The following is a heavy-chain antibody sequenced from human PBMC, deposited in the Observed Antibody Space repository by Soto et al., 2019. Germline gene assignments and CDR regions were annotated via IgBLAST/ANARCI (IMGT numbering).Heavy chain of an antibody. D-gene: IGHD2-2*02. J-gene: IGHJ4*02. CDR3: ARAGDDCSTTNCYMIDY. V-gene: IGHV1-3*01. CDR1: GYTFTTYA. Sequence: QVQLVQSGVAVKKPGASVKVSCKASGYTFTTYAMHWVRQAPGQRLEWMGWINAGNGKTKYSQKFQGRVTITRDTPATTAYMERSSLRSEDTAVYYCARAGDDCSTTNCYMIDYWGQGTLVTVSS. CDR2: INAGNGKT.